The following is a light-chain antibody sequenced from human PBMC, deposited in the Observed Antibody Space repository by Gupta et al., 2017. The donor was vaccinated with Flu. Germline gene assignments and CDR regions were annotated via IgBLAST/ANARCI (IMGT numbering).Light chain of an antibody. Sequence: PATLSVSVGERVTITCRASQRVGSYLNWYQQKAGKAPRLLISAASSMETGVPSRFSGSGSGTDFSLTINRLQPEDFASYLCQQSDSGPYTFGQGTKLEIK. CDR3: QQSDSGPYT. V-gene: IGKV1-39*01. CDR2: AAS. CDR1: QRVGSY. J-gene: IGKJ2*01.